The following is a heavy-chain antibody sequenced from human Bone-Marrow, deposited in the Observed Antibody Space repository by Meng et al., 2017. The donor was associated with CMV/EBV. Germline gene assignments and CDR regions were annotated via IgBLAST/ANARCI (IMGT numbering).Heavy chain of an antibody. CDR1: GFTFSSYV. CDR2: IQYDGSKK. D-gene: IGHD1/OR15-1a*01. Sequence: GGSLRLSCAASGFTFSSYVMHWVRQAPGKGLEWVAFIQYDGSKKYYADSVKGRFTISRDNSKNSLYLQMNSLRAEDTAVYYCAREGTADDAFDIWGQGTMVTVSS. J-gene: IGHJ3*02. CDR3: AREGTADDAFDI. V-gene: IGHV3-30*02.